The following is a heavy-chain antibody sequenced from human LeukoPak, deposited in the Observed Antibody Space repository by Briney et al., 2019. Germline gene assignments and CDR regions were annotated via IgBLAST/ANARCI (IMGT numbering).Heavy chain of an antibody. J-gene: IGHJ4*02. CDR3: ARGGIIDY. Sequence: PSETLSLTCTVSGGSISSGSYYWTWIRQPAGKGLEWIGRIYTSGSTNYNPSLKSRVTISVDTSKNQFSLKLSSVTAADTAVYYCARGGIIDYWGQGTLVTVSS. CDR2: IYTSGST. D-gene: IGHD1-14*01. V-gene: IGHV4-61*02. CDR1: GGSISSGSYY.